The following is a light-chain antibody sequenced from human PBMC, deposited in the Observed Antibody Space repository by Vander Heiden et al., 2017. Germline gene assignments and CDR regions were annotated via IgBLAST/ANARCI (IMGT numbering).Light chain of an antibody. CDR3: MIWHSSTWV. CDR2: YKSDSDK. V-gene: IGLV5-45*02. Sequence: QAVLTQPSSLSASPGASTSLTCTLRSGINVGTSSMYWFQQKPGSPPQYLLRYKSDSDKQQGSGVPSRFSGSKDASANAGILLISGLQSEDEADYHCMIWHSSTWVFGGGTKLTVL. CDR1: SGINVGTSS. J-gene: IGLJ3*02.